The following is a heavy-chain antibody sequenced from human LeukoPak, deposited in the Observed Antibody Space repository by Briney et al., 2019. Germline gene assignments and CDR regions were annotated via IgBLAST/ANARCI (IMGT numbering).Heavy chain of an antibody. J-gene: IGHJ4*02. CDR3: ARAQTYGDYRLLLDY. V-gene: IGHV3-20*04. D-gene: IGHD4-17*01. CDR2: LNWDGGTT. CDR1: GFTFDDFT. Sequence: GGSLRLSCVASGFTFDDFTMHWVRQAPGKGLEWVSGLNWDGGTTGHADSVKGRFTISRDNAKNSLYLQMNSLRAEDTALYYCARAQTYGDYRLLLDYWGQGTLVTVSS.